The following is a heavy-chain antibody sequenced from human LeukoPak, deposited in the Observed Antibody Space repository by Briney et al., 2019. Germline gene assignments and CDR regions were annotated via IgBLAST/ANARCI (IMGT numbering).Heavy chain of an antibody. J-gene: IGHJ3*01. CDR1: GGSISNYY. Sequence: SETLSLTCNVSGGSISNYYWNWIRQPAGKGLEWIGRMYASGSTGYNPSFEGRVTMSADTSKNQVSLKLTSVIAADTAVYFCARDQSGHGGHNIDAFDVWGQGTMVTVSS. CDR3: ARDQSGHGGHNIDAFDV. V-gene: IGHV4-4*07. D-gene: IGHD3-16*01. CDR2: MYASGST.